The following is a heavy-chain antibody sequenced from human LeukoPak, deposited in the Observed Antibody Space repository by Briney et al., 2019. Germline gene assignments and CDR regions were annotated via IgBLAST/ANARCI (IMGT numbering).Heavy chain of an antibody. CDR1: GGSIDITNY. J-gene: IGHJ4*02. Sequence: SETLSLTCGVSGGSIDITNYWSWVRQAPGKGLEWIGEISHGGTTNYNPSLRSRVAMSLDRANNQFSLSLTSVTAADTAVYYCAREGGPYRPLDYSGQGIMVTVSS. D-gene: IGHD3-16*02. CDR2: ISHGGTT. V-gene: IGHV4-4*02. CDR3: AREGGPYRPLDY.